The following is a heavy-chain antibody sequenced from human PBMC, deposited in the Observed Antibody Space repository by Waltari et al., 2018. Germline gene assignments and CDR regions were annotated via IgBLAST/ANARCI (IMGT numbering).Heavy chain of an antibody. D-gene: IGHD4-4*01. J-gene: IGHJ6*03. V-gene: IGHV1-69*13. Sequence: QVQLVQSGAEVKKPGSSVKVSCKASGGTFSSYAISWVRQAPGQGLEWMGGIIPIFGTANYAQKFQGRVTITADETTSTAYMGLSSLRSEDTAVYYCTRDLTTSRGGDYYYMDVWGKGTTVTVSS. CDR3: TRDLTTSRGGDYYYMDV. CDR2: IIPIFGTA. CDR1: GGTFSSYA.